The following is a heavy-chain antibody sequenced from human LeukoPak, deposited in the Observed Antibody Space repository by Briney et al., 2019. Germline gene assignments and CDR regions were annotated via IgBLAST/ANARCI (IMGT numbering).Heavy chain of an antibody. CDR1: GYTFTNYD. Sequence: AASVKVSCKASGYTFTNYDVNWVRQAPGQGLEWMGRIIPILGIANYAQKFQGRVTITADKSTSTAYMELSSLRSEDTAVYYCARASRYKQLEEESEAFDIWGQGTMVTVSS. D-gene: IGHD6-6*01. J-gene: IGHJ3*02. CDR3: ARASRYKQLEEESEAFDI. V-gene: IGHV1-69*04. CDR2: IIPILGIA.